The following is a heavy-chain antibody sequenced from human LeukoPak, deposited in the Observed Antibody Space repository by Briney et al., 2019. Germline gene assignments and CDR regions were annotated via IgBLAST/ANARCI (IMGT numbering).Heavy chain of an antibody. V-gene: IGHV1-8*01. D-gene: IGHD3-22*01. J-gene: IGHJ5*02. CDR3: ARMHYYDSSGDNWFDP. CDR2: MNPNSGHT. Sequence: GASVKVSCKASGYTFTSYDINWVRQATGQALEWMGWMNPNSGHTGYAQKFQGRVTMTRNTSISTAYMELSSLRSEDTAVYYCARMHYYDSSGDNWFDPWGQGTLVTVSS. CDR1: GYTFTSYD.